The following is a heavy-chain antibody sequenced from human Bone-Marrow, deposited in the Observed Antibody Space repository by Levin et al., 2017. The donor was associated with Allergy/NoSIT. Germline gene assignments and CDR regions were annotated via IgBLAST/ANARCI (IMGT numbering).Heavy chain of an antibody. CDR1: GGSISNYY. J-gene: IGHJ6*02. D-gene: IGHD5-18*01. CDR2: IYYTGST. CDR3: ARLVDTTMVFFYALDV. V-gene: IGHV4-59*08. Sequence: SETLSLTCSVSGGSISNYYWSWIRQPPGKGLEWIGFIYYTGSTNYNPSLKSRVTISVDTSKSQFSLRLSSVTAADTAVYYCARLVDTTMVFFYALDVWGQGATVIVSS.